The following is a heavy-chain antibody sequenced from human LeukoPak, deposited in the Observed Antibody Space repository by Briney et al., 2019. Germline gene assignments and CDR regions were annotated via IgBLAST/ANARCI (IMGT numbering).Heavy chain of an antibody. CDR3: ARQHSSGGNY. J-gene: IGHJ4*02. V-gene: IGHV4-39*01. D-gene: IGHD6-25*01. Sequence: SETLSLTCTVSGGSISSSSYYWGWIRQPPGKGLEWIGSIYYSGSTYYNPSLKSRVTISVDTSKNQFSLKLSSVTAADTAAYYCARQHSSGGNYWGQGTLVTVSS. CDR1: GGSISSSSYY. CDR2: IYYSGST.